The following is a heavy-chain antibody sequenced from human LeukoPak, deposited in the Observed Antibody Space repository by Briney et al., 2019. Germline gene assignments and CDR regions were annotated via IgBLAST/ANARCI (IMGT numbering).Heavy chain of an antibody. CDR2: IKQDESEK. V-gene: IGHV3-7*03. CDR3: ARAEWSNWYFDL. D-gene: IGHD3-3*01. CDR1: GSTFSTYW. Sequence: GGSLRLSCAASGSTFSTYWMNWVRQAPGKGLEWVANIKQDESEKYYVDSVKGRFTLSRDSAKNSLYLQMNSLRAEDTAVYYCARAEWSNWYFDLWGRGTLVTVSS. J-gene: IGHJ2*01.